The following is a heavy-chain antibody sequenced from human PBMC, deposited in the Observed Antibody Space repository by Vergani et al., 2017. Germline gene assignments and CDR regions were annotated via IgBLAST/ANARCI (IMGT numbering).Heavy chain of an antibody. V-gene: IGHV3-9*01. Sequence: EVQLLESGGGLVQPGGSLRLSCEASGITFWKFGMHWVRQGPGKGLEWVSGISWNSGAVDYADSVRGRFTISRDNAKNSLFLEMNSLRFEDTAVYFCTKGSVYYHDSASHGYDPYTGFDLWGQGTLVTVSS. CDR3: TKGSVYYHDSASHGYDPYTGFDL. D-gene: IGHD5-12*01. CDR1: GITFWKFG. CDR2: ISWNSGAV. J-gene: IGHJ3*01.